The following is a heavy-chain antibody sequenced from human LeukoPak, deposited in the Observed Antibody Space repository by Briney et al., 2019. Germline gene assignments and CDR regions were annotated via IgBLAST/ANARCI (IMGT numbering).Heavy chain of an antibody. J-gene: IGHJ3*02. CDR3: ARDGSAGRDAFDI. D-gene: IGHD6-13*01. CDR1: GGSISSXY. CDR2: IYYSGST. V-gene: IGHV4-59*01. Sequence: SLTCTVSGGSISSXYWSWIRQPPGKGLEWIGYIYYSGSTNYNPSLKSRVTISVDTSKNQFSLKLSSVTAADTAVYYCARDGSAGRDAFDIWGQGTXVTXS.